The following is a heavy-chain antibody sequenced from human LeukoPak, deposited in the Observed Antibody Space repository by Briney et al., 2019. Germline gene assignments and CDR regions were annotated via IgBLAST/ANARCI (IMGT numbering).Heavy chain of an antibody. V-gene: IGHV1-69*13. J-gene: IGHJ4*02. CDR2: IIPIFGTA. Sequence: SVKVSCKASGYTFTSYGISWVRQAPGQGLEWMGGIIPIFGTANYAQKFQGRVTITADESTSTAYMELSSLRSEDTAVYYCARFLHYDILTGLRAYYFDYWGQGTLVTVSS. D-gene: IGHD3-9*01. CDR3: ARFLHYDILTGLRAYYFDY. CDR1: GYTFTSYG.